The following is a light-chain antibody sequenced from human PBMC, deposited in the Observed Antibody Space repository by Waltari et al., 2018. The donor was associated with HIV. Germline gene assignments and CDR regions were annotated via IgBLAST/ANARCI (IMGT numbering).Light chain of an antibody. CDR3: SSYTSSSTSVV. V-gene: IGLV2-14*03. CDR1: RSHVGDYNY. Sequence: QSALPQPASVYGSPGPSLTISCTGTRSHVGDYNYVSWYHQHPGKAPKLMTYAVTNRPPGICNRFSGSKSGNTASLTISGLQAEDEADYDCSSYTSSSTSVVFGGGTKLTVL. CDR2: AVT. J-gene: IGLJ2*01.